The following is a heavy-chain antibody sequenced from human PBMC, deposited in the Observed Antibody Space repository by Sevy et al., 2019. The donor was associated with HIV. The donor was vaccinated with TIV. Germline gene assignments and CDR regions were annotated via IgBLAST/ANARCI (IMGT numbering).Heavy chain of an antibody. D-gene: IGHD3-10*01. CDR2: INPNGGGT. CDR1: GYYFTGYY. J-gene: IGHJ4*02. CDR3: ARSVYGSGTYLNDY. Sequence: ASVKVSCKASGYYFTGYYVHWVRQAPGQGLEWMGRINPNGGGTNIGQKFHGRVTMSRDTSITTAYMELIRLRSNDTGVYYCARSVYGSGTYLNDYWGQGTLVTVSS. V-gene: IGHV1-2*05.